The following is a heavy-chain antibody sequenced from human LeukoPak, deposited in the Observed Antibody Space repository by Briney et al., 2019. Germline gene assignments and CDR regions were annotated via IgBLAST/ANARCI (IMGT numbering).Heavy chain of an antibody. CDR3: AINPDSSGGGSDWYFDL. CDR1: GYTFTGYY. CDR2: INPNSGGT. D-gene: IGHD3-22*01. Sequence: ASVKVSCKASGYTFTGYYMHWVRQAARQGLEWMGWINPNSGGTNYAQNFQGRVTMTRDTSINTAYMELSRLRSDDTAVYYCAINPDSSGGGSDWYFDLWGSGTLVTVSS. J-gene: IGHJ2*01. V-gene: IGHV1-2*02.